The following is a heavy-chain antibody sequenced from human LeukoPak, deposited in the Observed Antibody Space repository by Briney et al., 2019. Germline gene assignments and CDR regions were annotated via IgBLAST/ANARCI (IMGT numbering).Heavy chain of an antibody. Sequence: ASVKVSCKASGYTFTSYYMHWVRQAPGQGLEWMGIINPSGGSTSYAQKFQGRVTMTRDTSTSTVYMELSSLRSEDTAVHYCAGDSSGYNTFDYWGQGTLVTVSS. CDR2: INPSGGST. V-gene: IGHV1-46*03. CDR1: GYTFTSYY. J-gene: IGHJ4*02. CDR3: AGDSSGYNTFDY. D-gene: IGHD3-22*01.